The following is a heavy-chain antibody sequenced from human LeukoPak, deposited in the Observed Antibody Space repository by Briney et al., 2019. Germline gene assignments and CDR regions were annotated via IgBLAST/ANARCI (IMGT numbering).Heavy chain of an antibody. Sequence: PGGSLRLSCAASGFTFSSYAMSWVRQAPGKGLEWVSAISGSGGSTYYADSVKGRFTISRDNSKNTLYLQMNNLRIEDTAVYYCVRVPWIPAAHHNNWFDPWGQGTLVTVSS. D-gene: IGHD2-2*01. CDR3: VRVPWIPAAHHNNWFDP. CDR1: GFTFSSYA. V-gene: IGHV3-23*01. CDR2: ISGSGGST. J-gene: IGHJ5*02.